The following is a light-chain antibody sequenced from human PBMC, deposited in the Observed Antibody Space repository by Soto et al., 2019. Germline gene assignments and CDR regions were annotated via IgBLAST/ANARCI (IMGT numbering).Light chain of an antibody. J-gene: IGKJ2*01. CDR1: QSVSSSY. V-gene: IGKV3-20*01. CDR3: QQYGSSPYT. Sequence: EIVLTQSPGTLSLSPGERATLSCKASQSVSSSYLAWYQQKPGQAPRLLIYGASSRATGIPDRFSGSGSGTEFTLTISRLEPDDFAVCYCQQYGSSPYTFGQGTKLEIK. CDR2: GAS.